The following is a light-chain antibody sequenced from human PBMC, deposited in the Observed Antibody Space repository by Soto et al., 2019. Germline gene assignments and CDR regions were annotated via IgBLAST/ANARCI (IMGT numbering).Light chain of an antibody. Sequence: EFVLTQSPGTLSLSPCERATLSCRASQSLANSFIAWYQQKPGQAPRLLIYDTSSRASGIPDRFSGSGSGTDFTLTISRLETEDFAVYYCQQYGSSGTFGQGTKVDIK. CDR2: DTS. V-gene: IGKV3-20*01. CDR1: QSLANSF. J-gene: IGKJ1*01. CDR3: QQYGSSGT.